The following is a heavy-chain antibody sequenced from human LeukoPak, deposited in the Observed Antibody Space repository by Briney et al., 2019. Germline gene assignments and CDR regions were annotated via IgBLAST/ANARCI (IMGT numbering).Heavy chain of an antibody. Sequence: GGPLRLSCAASGLTFSSYAMSWVRQAPGKGLEWVSTISGSGGSTYYVDSVKGRFTISRDNSKNTLYLQMNSLRAEDTAVYYCANRLPRGLYDAFDVWGQGTMVTVSS. CDR2: ISGSGGST. J-gene: IGHJ3*01. CDR1: GLTFSSYA. V-gene: IGHV3-23*01. CDR3: ANRLPRGLYDAFDV. D-gene: IGHD3-10*01.